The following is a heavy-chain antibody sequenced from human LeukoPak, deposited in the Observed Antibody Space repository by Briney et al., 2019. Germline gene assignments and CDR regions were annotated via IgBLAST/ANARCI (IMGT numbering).Heavy chain of an antibody. J-gene: IGHJ4*02. Sequence: SETLSLTCAVSGVSFNDYYWSWVRQTPGKGLEWIGEINHSGYTNDSPSLKSRVTLSIDTSRKQFSLNLRSVTVADTGIYYCTRTTAGHDYWGQGTLVTVSS. CDR1: GVSFNDYY. CDR2: INHSGYT. V-gene: IGHV4-34*01. D-gene: IGHD2-21*02. CDR3: TRTTAGHDY.